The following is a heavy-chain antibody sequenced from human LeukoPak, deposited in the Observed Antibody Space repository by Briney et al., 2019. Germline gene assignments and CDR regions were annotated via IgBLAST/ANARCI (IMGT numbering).Heavy chain of an antibody. CDR1: GGSISSGSYY. CDR2: IYTSGST. CDR3: ARELGENYDFWSGYYTLDY. D-gene: IGHD3-3*01. V-gene: IGHV4-61*02. J-gene: IGHJ4*02. Sequence: PSETLSLTCTVSGGSISSGSYYWSWIRQPAGKGLEWIGRIYTSGSTNYNPSLKNRVTISVDTSKNQFSLKLSSVTAADTAVYYCARELGENYDFWSGYYTLDYWGQGTLVTVSS.